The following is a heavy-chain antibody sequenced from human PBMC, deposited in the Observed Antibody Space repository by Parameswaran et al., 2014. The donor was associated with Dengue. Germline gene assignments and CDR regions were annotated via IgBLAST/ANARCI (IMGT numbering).Heavy chain of an antibody. Sequence: WIRQPPGKGLEWIGYIFYSGSTYYNPSLKSRVTISVDTSTSTAYMELRSLRSDDTAVYYCARDLIYYGSGSYQDYWGQGTLVTVSS. CDR2: IFYSGST. D-gene: IGHD3-10*01. CDR3: ARDLIYYGSGSYQDY. J-gene: IGHJ4*02. V-gene: IGHV4-30-4*01.